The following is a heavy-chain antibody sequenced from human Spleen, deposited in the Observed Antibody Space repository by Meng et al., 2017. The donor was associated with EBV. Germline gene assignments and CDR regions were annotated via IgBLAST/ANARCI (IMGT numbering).Heavy chain of an antibody. CDR2: INHSGST. V-gene: IGHV4-34*01. Sequence: QVQLREWGAGLLEPSETLSLTCAVFGGSFSGYYWGWIRQPQGKGLEWIGEINHSGSTKYNPSLKSRVTISVDTSKNQFSLKLSSVTAADTAVYFCARAPLESSSSGWFDPWGQGTLVTVSS. CDR3: ARAPLESSSSGWFDP. D-gene: IGHD6-13*01. J-gene: IGHJ5*02. CDR1: GGSFSGYY.